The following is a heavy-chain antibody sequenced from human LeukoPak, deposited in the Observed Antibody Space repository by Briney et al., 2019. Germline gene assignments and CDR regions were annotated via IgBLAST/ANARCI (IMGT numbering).Heavy chain of an antibody. CDR2: ISSSGTTI. J-gene: IGHJ4*02. CDR1: GFTFSDYY. V-gene: IGHV3-11*01. Sequence: GGSRRLSCAASGFTFSDYYMSWIRQAPGKGLEWLSYISSSGTTIYYTDSVKGRFTISRDNAKNSLYLQMNSLRAEDTAVYYCARGIRQYAKSYFDYWGQGTLVTVSS. D-gene: IGHD4-11*01. CDR3: ARGIRQYAKSYFDY.